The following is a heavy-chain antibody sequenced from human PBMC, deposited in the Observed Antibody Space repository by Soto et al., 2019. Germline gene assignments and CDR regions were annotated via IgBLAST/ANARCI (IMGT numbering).Heavy chain of an antibody. CDR3: AIGPRIEMATIRRLFRVKWFDP. V-gene: IGHV4-34*01. J-gene: IGHJ5*02. D-gene: IGHD5-12*01. CDR1: GGSFSGYY. CDR2: INHSGST. Sequence: SETLSLTCAVCGGSFSGYYWSWIRQPPWKGLEWIGEINHSGSTNYNPSLKSRVTISVDTSKNQFSLKLSSVTAADTAVYYCAIGPRIEMATIRRLFRVKWFDPCGQGTLLTLSS.